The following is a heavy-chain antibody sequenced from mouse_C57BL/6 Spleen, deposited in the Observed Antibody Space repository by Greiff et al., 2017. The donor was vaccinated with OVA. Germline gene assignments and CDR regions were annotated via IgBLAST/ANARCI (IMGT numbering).Heavy chain of an antibody. CDR1: GYTFTSYW. D-gene: IGHD3-2*02. CDR3: ARRDSSGYVLDY. Sequence: VKLMESGAELVKPGASVKMSCKASGYTFTSYWITWVKQRPGQGLEWIGDIYPGSGSTNYNEKFKSKATLTVDTSSSTAYMQLSSLTSEDSAVYYCARRDSSGYVLDYWGQGTTLTVSS. CDR2: IYPGSGST. V-gene: IGHV1-55*01. J-gene: IGHJ2*01.